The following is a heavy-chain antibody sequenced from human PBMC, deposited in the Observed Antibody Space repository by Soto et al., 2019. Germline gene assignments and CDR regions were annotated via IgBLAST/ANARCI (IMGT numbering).Heavy chain of an antibody. CDR2: IFYSGST. V-gene: IGHV4-31*03. J-gene: IGHJ4*02. CDR3: AREAGSGDYFDY. Sequence: QVQLQESGPGLVKPSQTLSLTCTVSGGSISSTGYFWTWIRQHPGKGLEWIGYIFYSGSTFHNPSLQSRVTISVDTSKHPSSLELSSVTAADTAVYYCAREAGSGDYFDYWGQGTLVTVSS. D-gene: IGHD1-26*01. CDR1: GGSISSTGYF.